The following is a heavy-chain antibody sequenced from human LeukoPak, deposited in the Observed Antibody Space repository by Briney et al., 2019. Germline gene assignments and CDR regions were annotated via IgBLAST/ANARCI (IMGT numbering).Heavy chain of an antibody. Sequence: GGSLRLSCAASGFTFSSYGMHWVRQAPGKGLEWVAVIWYDGSNKYYADSVKGRFTISRDNSKNTLYLQMNSLRAEDTAVYYCARTLGYPDAFDIWGQGTMVTVS. CDR2: IWYDGSNK. CDR3: ARTLGYPDAFDI. CDR1: GFTFSSYG. V-gene: IGHV3-33*01. J-gene: IGHJ3*02. D-gene: IGHD1-1*01.